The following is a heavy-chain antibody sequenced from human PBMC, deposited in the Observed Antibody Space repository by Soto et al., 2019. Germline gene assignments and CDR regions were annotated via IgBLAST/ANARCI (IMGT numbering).Heavy chain of an antibody. D-gene: IGHD4-17*01. V-gene: IGHV3-48*01. CDR3: AGEADYLNWFDP. CDR1: GFTFSSYS. CDR2: ISSSSSTI. Sequence: EVQLVESGAGLVQPGGSLRLSCAASGFTFSSYSMNWVRKAPGKGLEWVSYISSSSSTIYYADSVKGRFTISRDNAKNSLYLQMNSLRAEDTAVYYCAGEADYLNWFDPWGQGTLVTVSS. J-gene: IGHJ5*02.